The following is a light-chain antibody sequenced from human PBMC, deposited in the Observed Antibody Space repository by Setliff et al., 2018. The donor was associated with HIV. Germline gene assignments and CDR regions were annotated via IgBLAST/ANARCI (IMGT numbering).Light chain of an antibody. V-gene: IGLV3-21*04. CDR2: YDT. CDR1: NIGSKS. J-gene: IGLJ1*01. CDR3: QVWDSSSDHV. Sequence: SYELPQPPSVSVAPGKTARITCGGNNIGSKSVHWYQQKPGQAPVLVMHYDTNRPSGIPERFSGSNSGNTATLTISRVEAGDEADYYCQVWDSSSDHVFGTGTRSPS.